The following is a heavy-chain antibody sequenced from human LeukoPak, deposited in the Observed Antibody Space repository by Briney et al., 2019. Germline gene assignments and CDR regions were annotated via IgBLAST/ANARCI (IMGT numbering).Heavy chain of an antibody. CDR1: GYTFTSYG. J-gene: IGHJ4*02. CDR2: INPNSGGT. D-gene: IGHD1-26*01. CDR3: AGIKGGSYSRVLDY. Sequence: ASVKVSCKASGYTFTSYGISWVRQAPGQGLEWMGWINPNSGGTNYAQKFQGRVTMTRDTSISTAYMELSRLRSDDTAVYYCAGIKGGSYSRVLDYWGQGTLVTVSS. V-gene: IGHV1-2*02.